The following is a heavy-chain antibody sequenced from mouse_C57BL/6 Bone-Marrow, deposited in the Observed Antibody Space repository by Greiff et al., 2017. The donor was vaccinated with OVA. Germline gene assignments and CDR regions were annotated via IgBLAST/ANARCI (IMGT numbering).Heavy chain of an antibody. CDR3: AREGTRGFAY. Sequence: EVNVVESGGGLVKPGGSLKLSCAASGFTFSSYAMSWVRQTPEKRLEWVATISDGGSYTYYPDNVKGRFTISRDNAKNNLYLQMSHLKSEDTAMYYCAREGTRGFAYWGQGTLVTVSA. V-gene: IGHV5-4*01. D-gene: IGHD3-3*01. J-gene: IGHJ3*01. CDR2: ISDGGSYT. CDR1: GFTFSSYA.